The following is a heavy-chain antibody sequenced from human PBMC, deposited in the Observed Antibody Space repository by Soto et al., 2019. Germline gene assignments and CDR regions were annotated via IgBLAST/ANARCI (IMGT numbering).Heavy chain of an antibody. CDR3: AGSFSSGWFY. Sequence: QVQLQESGPGLVKSSGTLSLTCAVSGGSISSGNWWSWVRQPPGKGLEWIGEIYHSGNTNYNPSLKNRVTISVDKSKNHFSLNLNSVTAADTAVYYCAGSFSSGWFYWGQGTLVTVSS. CDR2: IYHSGNT. D-gene: IGHD6-19*01. CDR1: GGSISSGNW. J-gene: IGHJ4*02. V-gene: IGHV4-4*02.